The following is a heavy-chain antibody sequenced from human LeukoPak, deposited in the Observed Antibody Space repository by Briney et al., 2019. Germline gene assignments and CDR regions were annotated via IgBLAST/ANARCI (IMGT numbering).Heavy chain of an antibody. V-gene: IGHV3-30*18. CDR1: GFTFSSYG. CDR2: ISYDGSNK. J-gene: IGHJ4*02. Sequence: GGSLRLSCAASGFTFSSYGMHWVRQAPGKGLEWVAVISYDGSNKYYADSVKGRFTISRDNSKNTLYLQMNSLRAEDTAVYYCAKSDVDIVATNGYSSSWTFDYWGQGTLVTVSS. CDR3: AKSDVDIVATNGYSSSWTFDY. D-gene: IGHD5-12*01.